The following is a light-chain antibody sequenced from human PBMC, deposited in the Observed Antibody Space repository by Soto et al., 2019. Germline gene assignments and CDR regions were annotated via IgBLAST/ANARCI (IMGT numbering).Light chain of an antibody. J-gene: IGKJ5*01. CDR1: QSISVTY. CDR2: DAS. V-gene: IGKV3D-11*02. CDR3: QQRSNWQVT. Sequence: EIVLTQSPGTLSLSPGERATLSCRASQSISVTYLAWYQQKPGQAPRLLIYDASNRATGIPARFSGSGSGTDFTLTISSLEPEDFAVYYCQQRSNWQVTFGQGARLEIK.